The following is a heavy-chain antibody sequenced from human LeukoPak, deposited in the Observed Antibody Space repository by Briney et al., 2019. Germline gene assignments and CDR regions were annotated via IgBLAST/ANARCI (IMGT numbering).Heavy chain of an antibody. CDR1: GGSISSGDYS. CDR3: ARDGSDGHYDC. D-gene: IGHD3-22*01. CDR2: IYHSGGT. Sequence: PSETLSLTCAVSGGSISSGDYSWSWIRQPPGKGLEWIGYIYHSGGTFHNPSLKSRVTISVDTSKNQISLELSSVTAADTAVYFCARDGSDGHYDCGGRGTLVTVS. V-gene: IGHV4-30-2*01. J-gene: IGHJ4*02.